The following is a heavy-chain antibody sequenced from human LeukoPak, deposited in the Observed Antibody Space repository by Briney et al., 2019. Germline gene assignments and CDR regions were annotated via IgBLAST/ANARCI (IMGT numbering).Heavy chain of an antibody. D-gene: IGHD5-18*01. CDR2: IIPIFGTA. Sequence: SVKVSCKASGGTFISYAISWVRQAPGQGLEWMGGIIPIFGTANYAQKFQGRVTMTADESTSTAYMELSSLRSEDTAVYYCAKDSGYSYGVDYWGQGTLVTVSS. CDR1: GGTFISYA. V-gene: IGHV1-69*13. CDR3: AKDSGYSYGVDY. J-gene: IGHJ4*02.